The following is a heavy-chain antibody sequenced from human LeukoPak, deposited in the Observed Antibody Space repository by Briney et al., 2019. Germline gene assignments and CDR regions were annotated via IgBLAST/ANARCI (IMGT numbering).Heavy chain of an antibody. J-gene: IGHJ4*02. Sequence: ASVKVSCKASGYTFTSYYMHWVRQAPGQGLEWMGIINPSGGSTSYAQKFQGRVTMTRDMSTSTVYMELSSLRSEDTAVYYCARGLFSSSWYVCSFDYWGQGTLVTVSS. CDR3: ARGLFSSSWYVCSFDY. D-gene: IGHD6-13*01. CDR2: INPSGGST. CDR1: GYTFTSYY. V-gene: IGHV1-46*01.